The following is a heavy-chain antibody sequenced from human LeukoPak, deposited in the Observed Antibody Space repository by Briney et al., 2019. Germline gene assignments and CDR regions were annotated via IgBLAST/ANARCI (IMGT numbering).Heavy chain of an antibody. CDR2: INPNSGGT. V-gene: IGHV1-2*02. CDR3: ARDLTGLDAFDI. CDR1: GYTFTGYY. J-gene: IGHJ3*02. D-gene: IGHD7-27*01. Sequence: ASVKVSCKASGYTFTGYYMHWVRQAPGQGLEWMGWINPNSGGTNYAQKFQGRDTMTRDTSISTAYMELSRLRSDDTAVYYCARDLTGLDAFDIWGQGTMVTVSS.